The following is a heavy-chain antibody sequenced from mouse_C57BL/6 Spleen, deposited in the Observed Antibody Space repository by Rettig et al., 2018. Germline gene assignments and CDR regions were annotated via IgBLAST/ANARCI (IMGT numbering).Heavy chain of an antibody. Sequence: LEWIGEIYPRSGNTYYNEKFKGKATLTADKSSSTAYMELRSLTSEDSAVYFCARGYGSSYVYWGQGTTLTVSS. V-gene: IGHV1-81*01. CDR2: IYPRSGNT. CDR3: ARGYGSSYVY. J-gene: IGHJ2*01. D-gene: IGHD1-1*01.